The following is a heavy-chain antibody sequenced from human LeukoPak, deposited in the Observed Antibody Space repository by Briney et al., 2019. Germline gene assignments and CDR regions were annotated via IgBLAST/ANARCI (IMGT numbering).Heavy chain of an antibody. CDR1: GFMFSDHY. D-gene: IGHD2-15*01. V-gene: IGHV3-11*01. CDR2: ISDSGSTI. J-gene: IGHJ4*02. Sequence: GGSLRLSCASSGFMFSDHYMSWLREAPGKGPEWISYISDSGSTIYYADSVKGRFTISRDNAKKSLFLQMNRLRADDTAVYYCARDHDSLGYWGQGTLVTVSS. CDR3: ARDHDSLGY.